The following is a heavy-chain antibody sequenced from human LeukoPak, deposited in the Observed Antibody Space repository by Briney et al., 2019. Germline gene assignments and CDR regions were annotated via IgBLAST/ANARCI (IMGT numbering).Heavy chain of an antibody. CDR3: ARDTYYYDSSGYYYFDY. V-gene: IGHV1-18*01. Sequence: GESLKVSCKASGYTFTSYGISWVRQAPGQGLEWMGWISAYNGNTNYAQKLQGRVTMTTDTSTSTAYMELRSLRSDDTAVYYCARDTYYYDSSGYYYFDYWGQGTLVTVSS. J-gene: IGHJ4*02. CDR1: GYTFTSYG. CDR2: ISAYNGNT. D-gene: IGHD3-22*01.